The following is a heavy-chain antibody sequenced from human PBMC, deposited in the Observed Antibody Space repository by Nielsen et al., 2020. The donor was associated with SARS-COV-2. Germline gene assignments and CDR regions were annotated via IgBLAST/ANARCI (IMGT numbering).Heavy chain of an antibody. J-gene: IGHJ4*02. CDR3: ARRKGYSTTWEFDY. CDR2: AFYTGST. V-gene: IGHV4-39*01. Sequence: SETLSLTCSVSGGSIRDSAYYWGWIRQPPGKGLEWIGSAFYTGSTYENPSLENRVTLSVDTSKNQFDLKLTSVTAADTAVYYCARRKGYSTTWEFDYWGQGTLVAVAS. D-gene: IGHD5-18*01. CDR1: GGSIRDSAYY.